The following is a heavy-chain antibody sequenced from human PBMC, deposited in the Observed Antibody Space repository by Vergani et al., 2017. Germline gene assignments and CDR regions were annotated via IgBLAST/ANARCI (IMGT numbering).Heavy chain of an antibody. V-gene: IGHV1-2*02. J-gene: IGHJ4*02. CDR2: IIPNSGGT. CDR3: ARVDFSTMVRGAYLDY. D-gene: IGHD3-10*01. CDR1: GGTFSSYA. Sequence: QVQLVQSGAEVKKPGSSVKVSCKASGGTFSSYAISWVRQAPGQGLEWMGRIIPNSGGTNYAQKFQGRVTMTRDTSISTAYMELSRLRSDDTAVYYCARVDFSTMVRGAYLDYWGQGTLVTVSS.